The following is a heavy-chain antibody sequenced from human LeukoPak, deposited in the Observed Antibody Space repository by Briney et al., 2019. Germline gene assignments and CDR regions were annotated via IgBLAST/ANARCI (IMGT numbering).Heavy chain of an antibody. D-gene: IGHD3-22*01. V-gene: IGHV3-23*01. J-gene: IGHJ4*02. CDR1: GFTFSSYA. CDR3: AKDYDSSGYVDY. CDR2: ISGSGGST. Sequence: GGPLRLSCAASGFTFSSYAMSWVRQAPGKGLEWVSAISGSGGSTYYADSVKGRFTISRDNSKNTLYLQMNSLRAEDTAVYYCAKDYDSSGYVDYWGQGTLVTVSS.